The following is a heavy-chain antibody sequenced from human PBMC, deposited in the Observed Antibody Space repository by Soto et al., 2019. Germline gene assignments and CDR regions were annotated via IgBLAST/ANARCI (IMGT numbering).Heavy chain of an antibody. J-gene: IGHJ6*02. D-gene: IGHD6-6*01. V-gene: IGHV1-69*13. CDR1: GGTFSSYA. CDR3: ARDIAARYYYYGMDV. CDR2: IIPIFGTA. Sequence: SVKVSCKASGGTFSSYAISWVRQAPGQGLEWMGGIIPIFGTANYAQKFQGRVTITADESTSTAYMELSSLRSEDTAVYYCARDIAARYYYYGMDVWGQGTTVTVSS.